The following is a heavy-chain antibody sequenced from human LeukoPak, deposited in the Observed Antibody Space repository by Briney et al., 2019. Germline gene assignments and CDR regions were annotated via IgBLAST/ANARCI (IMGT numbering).Heavy chain of an antibody. CDR3: ARGTYYDFWSGYFSRGHYFDY. D-gene: IGHD3-3*01. CDR1: GGSVSSGSYY. J-gene: IGHJ4*02. CDR2: IYYSGST. Sequence: SETLSLTCTVSGGSVSSGSYYWSWIRQPPGKGLEWIGYIYYSGSTNYNPSLKSRVTISVDTSKNRFSLKLSSVTAADTAVYYCARGTYYDFWSGYFSRGHYFDYWGQGTLVTVSS. V-gene: IGHV4-61*01.